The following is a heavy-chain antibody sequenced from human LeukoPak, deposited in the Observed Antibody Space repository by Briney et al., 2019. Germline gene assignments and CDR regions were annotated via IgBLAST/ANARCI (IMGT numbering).Heavy chain of an antibody. V-gene: IGHV3-15*01. J-gene: IGHJ6*03. CDR1: GFTFSNAW. Sequence: PGGPLRLSCAASGFTFSNAWMSWVRQAPGKGLEWVGRIKSKTDGGTTDYAAPVKGRFTISRDDSKNTLYLQMNSLKTEDTAVYYCTTGRYYYYMDVWGKGTTVTVSS. CDR2: IKSKTDGGTT. CDR3: TTGRYYYYMDV.